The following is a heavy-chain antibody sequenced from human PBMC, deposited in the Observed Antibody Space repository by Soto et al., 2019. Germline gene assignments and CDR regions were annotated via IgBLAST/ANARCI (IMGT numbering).Heavy chain of an antibody. V-gene: IGHV1-69*13. Sequence: SVKVSCKASGGTFSSYAISWVRQAPGQGLEWMGGIIPIFGTANYAQKFQGRVTITADESTSTAYMELSSLSSEDTAVYYCAREAGYCSGGSCYHTAKNWFDPWGQGTLVTVSS. J-gene: IGHJ5*02. CDR2: IIPIFGTA. CDR1: GGTFSSYA. D-gene: IGHD2-15*01. CDR3: AREAGYCSGGSCYHTAKNWFDP.